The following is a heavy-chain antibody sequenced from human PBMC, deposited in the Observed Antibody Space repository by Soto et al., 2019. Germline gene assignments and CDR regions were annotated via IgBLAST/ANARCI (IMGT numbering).Heavy chain of an antibody. V-gene: IGHV4-59*01. D-gene: IGHD3-3*02. CDR1: GDSLSNSF. CDR2: VYYSGST. CDR3: AGEHYCGSGDNPFDP. J-gene: IGHJ5*02. Sequence: KTSETLSLTCTVSGDSLSNSFWTWIRQPPGKGLDWIGYVYYSGSTNYNPSLKSRVTISVDTSKSQFSLKLSSVTAADTAVYYCAGEHYCGSGDNPFDPWGQGTLVTVSS.